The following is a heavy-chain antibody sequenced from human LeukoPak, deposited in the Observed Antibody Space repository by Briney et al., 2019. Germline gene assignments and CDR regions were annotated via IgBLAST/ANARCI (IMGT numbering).Heavy chain of an antibody. Sequence: KASETLSLTCVVSGDSVSSTTFYWGWIRQPPGKGLEWIGTTHYSGNTYYNPSLKSRVTISLDTSKNQFSLRLNSVTAADTAVYFCAREGAYRTYGDHSPFDFWGQGTLVTVSS. CDR3: AREGAYRTYGDHSPFDF. CDR2: THYSGNT. J-gene: IGHJ5*01. D-gene: IGHD4-17*01. CDR1: GDSVSSTTFY. V-gene: IGHV4-39*07.